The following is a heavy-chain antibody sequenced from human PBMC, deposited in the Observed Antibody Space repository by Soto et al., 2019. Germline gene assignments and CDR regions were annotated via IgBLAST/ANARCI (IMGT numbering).Heavy chain of an antibody. V-gene: IGHV3-74*03. CDR2: INTDGGSS. Sequence: EVQLVESGGDLVQPGGSLRLSCAASGFTFSGHWMHWVRQVPGKGLEWVSRINTDGGSSAYADSVKGRVTISRDNAKNKLYLHMNGMRAEDTAVYYCAREAGYCSRTSCYRRAFDTWGQGTTVTVSS. D-gene: IGHD2-2*01. CDR1: GFTFSGHW. J-gene: IGHJ3*02. CDR3: AREAGYCSRTSCYRRAFDT.